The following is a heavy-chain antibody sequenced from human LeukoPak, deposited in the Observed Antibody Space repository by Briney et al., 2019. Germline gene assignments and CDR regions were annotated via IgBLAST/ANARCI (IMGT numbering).Heavy chain of an antibody. CDR2: IFHNGNT. J-gene: IGHJ4*02. CDR1: GYSISSDYY. CDR3: ARRYCTGGSCGLLDY. V-gene: IGHV4-38-2*02. Sequence: SETLSLTCTVSGYSISSDYYWGWIRQPPGKGLEWIGNIFHNGNTYYNPSLKSRVTMSVDNAKNQFSLKVTSVTAADTAVYYCARRYCTGGSCGLLDYWGQGTLVTVSS. D-gene: IGHD2-15*01.